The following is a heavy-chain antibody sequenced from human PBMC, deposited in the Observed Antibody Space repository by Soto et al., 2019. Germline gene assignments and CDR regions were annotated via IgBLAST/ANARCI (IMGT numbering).Heavy chain of an antibody. D-gene: IGHD3-10*01. J-gene: IGHJ4*02. CDR3: ARDPVAGSYYHTSGFYTPFDY. CDR1: GYTFSSYG. Sequence: ASVKVSGKTSGYTFSSYGVSWVRQAPGQGLEWVGWISAHNGNSNNAQKFQGRVIMTTDTSTSTAYMELRSLTSDDTAIYYCARDPVAGSYYHTSGFYTPFDYWGQGTLFTVSS. CDR2: ISAHNGNS. V-gene: IGHV1-18*01.